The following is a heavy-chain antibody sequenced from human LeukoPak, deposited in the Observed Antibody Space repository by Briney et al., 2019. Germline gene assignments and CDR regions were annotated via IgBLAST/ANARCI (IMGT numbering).Heavy chain of an antibody. CDR3: ARGYLAATGNDY. CDR1: GYTFTGYY. D-gene: IGHD6-13*01. J-gene: IGHJ4*02. CDR2: INPNSGGT. V-gene: IGHV1-2*02. Sequence: ASVKVSCKASGYTFTGYYMHWVRQAPGQGLELMGWINPNSGGTNYAQKFQGRVTMTRDTSISTAYMELSRLRSDDTAVYYCARGYLAATGNDYWGQGTLVTVSS.